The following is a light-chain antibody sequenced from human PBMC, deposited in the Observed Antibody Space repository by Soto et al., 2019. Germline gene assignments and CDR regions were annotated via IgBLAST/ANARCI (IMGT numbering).Light chain of an antibody. J-gene: IGKJ5*01. CDR1: QSVSSSY. Sequence: EIVLTQSPDTLSLSPGESATLSCRASQSVSSSYLAWYQQTPGRAPRLLIYGASNRATGIPDRFSGSGSGTDFTLTISRLEPEDVAVFYCQQYDDSITFGQGTRLEIE. CDR2: GAS. CDR3: QQYDDSIT. V-gene: IGKV3-20*01.